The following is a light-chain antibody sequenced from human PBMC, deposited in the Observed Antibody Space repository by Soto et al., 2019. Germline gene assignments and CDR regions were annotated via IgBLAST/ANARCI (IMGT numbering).Light chain of an antibody. Sequence: EVMLAQSPGTLAWSPGERRILSCMASQSVSSNSIVWYQQTPGQAPRLLIYAASSRATGIPDRFSGSGSGTDFTLTITRLEPEDFAVYYCQYHDPLPTWTFGQGTKVDIK. CDR1: QSVSSNS. V-gene: IGKV3-20*01. J-gene: IGKJ1*01. CDR2: AAS. CDR3: QYHDPLPTWT.